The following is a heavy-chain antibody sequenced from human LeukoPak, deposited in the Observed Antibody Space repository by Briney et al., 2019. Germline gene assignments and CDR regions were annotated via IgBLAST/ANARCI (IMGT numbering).Heavy chain of an antibody. J-gene: IGHJ6*02. CDR3: AREEKTRNGMDV. CDR2: ISSGSTYI. V-gene: IGHV3-21*06. CDR1: GFSFSRYS. Sequence: GGSLRLSCAASGFSFSRYSINWVRQAPGKGLDWVSYISSGSTYIYYADSVKGRFTISRDNAKNSLFLQMNSLRAEDTAVYYCAREEKTRNGMDVWGQGTKVTVSS.